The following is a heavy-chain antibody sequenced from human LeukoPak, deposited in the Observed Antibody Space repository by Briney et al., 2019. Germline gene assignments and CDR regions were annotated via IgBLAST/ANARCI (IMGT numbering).Heavy chain of an antibody. Sequence: SETLSLTCTVSGGSISSYYWSWIRQPPGKGLEWIGYIYYSGSTYYNPSLKSRVTISVDTSKNQFSLKLSSVTAADPAVYYCARVLVVRGVIISEKYYFDYWGQGTLVTVSS. J-gene: IGHJ4*02. V-gene: IGHV4-59*04. D-gene: IGHD3-10*01. CDR1: GGSISSYY. CDR3: ARVLVVRGVIISEKYYFDY. CDR2: IYYSGST.